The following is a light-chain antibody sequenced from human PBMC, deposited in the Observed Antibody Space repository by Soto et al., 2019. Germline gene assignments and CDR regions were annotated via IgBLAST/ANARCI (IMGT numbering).Light chain of an antibody. Sequence: DIQMTQSPSSLSAFVGDRVTISCRASQTISTYLHWYQHKPGKVPRLLISDVSTLQSGVPGRFRCSASETVFTLTITYLQPEDFATYYCQQGYSIHALTFGGGTKVELK. J-gene: IGKJ4*01. V-gene: IGKV1-39*01. CDR2: DVS. CDR1: QTISTY. CDR3: QQGYSIHALT.